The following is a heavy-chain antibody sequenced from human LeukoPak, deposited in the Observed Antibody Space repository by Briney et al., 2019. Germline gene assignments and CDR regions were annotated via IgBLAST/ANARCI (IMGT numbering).Heavy chain of an antibody. CDR2: FDPEDGET. Sequence: ASVKVSCKVSGYTLTELSMHWVRQAPGKGLEWMGGFDPEDGETIYAQKFQGRVTMTEDTSTDTAYMELSSLRSEDTAVYYCATAIAAAGTFDHWGQGTLVTVSS. CDR3: ATAIAAAGTFDH. V-gene: IGHV1-24*01. D-gene: IGHD6-13*01. J-gene: IGHJ4*02. CDR1: GYTLTELS.